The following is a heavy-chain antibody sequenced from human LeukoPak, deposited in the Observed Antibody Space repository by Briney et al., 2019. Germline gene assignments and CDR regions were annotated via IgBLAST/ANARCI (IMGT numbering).Heavy chain of an antibody. Sequence: GRSLRLSCAVSGITLSNYGMSWVRQAPGKGLEWVAGISGSGGSTNYADSVKGRFTIFRDNAKNTLYLQLHSLRAEDTAVYFCAKRGVVIRVILVGFHKEAYYFDSWGQGALVTVSS. CDR2: ISGSGGST. V-gene: IGHV3-23*01. D-gene: IGHD3-22*01. CDR1: GITLSNYG. J-gene: IGHJ4*02. CDR3: AKRGVVIRVILVGFHKEAYYFDS.